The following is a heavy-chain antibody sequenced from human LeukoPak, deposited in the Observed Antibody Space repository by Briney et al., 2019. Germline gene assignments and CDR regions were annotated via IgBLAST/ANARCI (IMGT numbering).Heavy chain of an antibody. V-gene: IGHV1-2*02. CDR1: GYTFTGYY. D-gene: IGHD1-7*01. J-gene: IGHJ4*02. CDR2: INPNSGGT. CDR3: ASGWNYDTFDY. Sequence: GASVKVSCKASGYTFTGYYMHWVRQAPGQGLEWMGWINPNSGGTNDAQKFQGMGTMTRDTSISTAYMELSRLRSDDTAVYSCASGWNYDTFDYWSQGTLVTVSS.